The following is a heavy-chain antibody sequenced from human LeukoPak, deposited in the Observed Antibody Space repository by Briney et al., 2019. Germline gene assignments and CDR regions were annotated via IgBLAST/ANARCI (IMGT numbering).Heavy chain of an antibody. J-gene: IGHJ5*02. CDR1: GDSVSRSDSY. CDR3: ARGGVEVVAATEAWFDP. Sequence: SETLSLTCSVSGDSVSRSDSYWDWIRQPPGKGLEWIGTIYYSGRTYYSPSLKSRVTISVDTSKNQFSLKLSSVTAADTAVYYCARGGVEVVAATEAWFDPWGQGTLVTVSS. D-gene: IGHD2-15*01. CDR2: IYYSGRT. V-gene: IGHV4-39*07.